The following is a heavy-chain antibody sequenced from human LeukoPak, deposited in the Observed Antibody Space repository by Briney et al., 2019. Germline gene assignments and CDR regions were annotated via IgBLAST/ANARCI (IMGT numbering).Heavy chain of an antibody. J-gene: IGHJ4*02. Sequence: AGGSLRLSCAASGFTFSSYAMHWVRQAPGKGLEWVAVVSSDGNSKYYADSMKGRFTISRDNSKNTLYLQINSLRADDTAVFYCAKDGGRAAAGTVDSWGQGALVTVSS. CDR1: GFTFSSYA. CDR2: VSSDGNSK. D-gene: IGHD6-13*01. V-gene: IGHV3-30*04. CDR3: AKDGGRAAAGTVDS.